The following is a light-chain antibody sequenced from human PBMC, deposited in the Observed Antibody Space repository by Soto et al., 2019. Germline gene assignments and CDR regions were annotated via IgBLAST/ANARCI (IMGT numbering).Light chain of an antibody. CDR2: DAS. CDR1: QSVSSY. Sequence: EIVLTQSPATLSLSPGERATLSCRASQSVSSYFAWYQQKPGQAPRLLIYDASNRATGIPARFSGSGSGTDFTLTISSLAPEDFAVYYWQQRSNWPLTFSQGTRVEIK. V-gene: IGKV3-11*01. J-gene: IGKJ1*01. CDR3: QQRSNWPLT.